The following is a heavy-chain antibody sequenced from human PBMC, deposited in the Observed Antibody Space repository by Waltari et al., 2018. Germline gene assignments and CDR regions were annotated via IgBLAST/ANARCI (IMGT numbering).Heavy chain of an antibody. CDR1: GFTFSSYR. V-gene: IGHV3-21*03. CDR3: AREAAFDI. Sequence: EVQLVESGGGLVKPGGSLRLSCAASGFTFSSYRMNWVRQAPGKGLEWVSSISGSSSYIYCADSVKGRFTISRDNARNSLYLQMNSLRAEDTAVYYCAREAAFDIWGQGTMVTVSS. CDR2: ISGSSSYI. J-gene: IGHJ3*02.